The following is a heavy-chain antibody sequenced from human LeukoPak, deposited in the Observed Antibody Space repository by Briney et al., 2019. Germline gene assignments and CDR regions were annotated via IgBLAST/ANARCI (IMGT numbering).Heavy chain of an antibody. CDR1: GYTFTGYY. CDR2: INPNSGGT. CDR3: ARDSLTLAGSYFDY. V-gene: IGHV1-2*02. J-gene: IGHJ4*02. Sequence: VASVKVSCKAFGYTFTGYYMHWVRQAPGQGLEWMGWINPNSGGTNYAQKFQGRVTMTRDTSISTAYMELSRLRSDDTAVYYCARDSLTLAGSYFDYWGQGTLVTVSS. D-gene: IGHD6-19*01.